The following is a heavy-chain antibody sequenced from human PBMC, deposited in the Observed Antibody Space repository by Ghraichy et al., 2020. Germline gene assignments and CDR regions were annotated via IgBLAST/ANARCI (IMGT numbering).Heavy chain of an antibody. V-gene: IGHV4-59*01. D-gene: IGHD3-3*01. J-gene: IGHJ6*02. Sequence: SQTLSLTCTVSGGSISSYYWSWIRQPPGKGLEWIGYIYYSGSTNYNPSLKSRVTISVDTSKNQFSLKLSSVTAADTAVYYCARGVPNYDFWSGYYTGYGMDVWGQGTTVTVSS. CDR3: ARGVPNYDFWSGYYTGYGMDV. CDR2: IYYSGST. CDR1: GGSISSYY.